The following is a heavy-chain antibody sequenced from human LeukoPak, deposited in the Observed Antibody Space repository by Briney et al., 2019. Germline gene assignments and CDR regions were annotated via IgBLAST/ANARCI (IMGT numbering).Heavy chain of an antibody. CDR1: GFTFSSYG. J-gene: IGHJ4*02. Sequence: GGSLRLSCAASGFTFSSYGMHWVRQAPGKGLEWVAVISYDGSNKYYADSVKGRFTISRDNSKSTLYLQMNSLRAEDTAVYYCAKRGAEVGATVAPGDYWGQGTLLTVSS. CDR2: ISYDGSNK. V-gene: IGHV3-30*18. CDR3: AKRGAEVGATVAPGDY. D-gene: IGHD1-26*01.